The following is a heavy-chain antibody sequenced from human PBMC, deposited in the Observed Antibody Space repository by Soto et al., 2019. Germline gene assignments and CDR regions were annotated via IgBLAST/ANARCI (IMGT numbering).Heavy chain of an antibody. V-gene: IGHV3-74*01. CDR2: INSDGSST. Sequence: EVQVVEFGGGLVQPGGSPRLSCAASGFTFSSYWMYWARQAPGKGLVWVSRINSDGSSTNYADSVKGRFTISRDNAKNTVHLQMNSLRAEDTAVYYCVGGTGYWGQGTVVTVSS. CDR3: VGGTGY. J-gene: IGHJ4*02. D-gene: IGHD1-1*01. CDR1: GFTFSSYW.